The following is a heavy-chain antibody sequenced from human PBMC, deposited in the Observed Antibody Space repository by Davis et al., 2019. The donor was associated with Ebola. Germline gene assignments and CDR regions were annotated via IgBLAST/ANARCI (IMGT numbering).Heavy chain of an antibody. Sequence: ESLKISCAASRFTFSRYTMNWVRQAPGKGLGWVSSISSSSSYIYYADSVKGRFTISRDNAKNSLYLQMNSLRAEDTAVYYCAREADYYDSSGYSHYFDYWGQGTLVTVSS. J-gene: IGHJ4*02. V-gene: IGHV3-21*01. CDR1: RFTFSRYT. CDR3: AREADYYDSSGYSHYFDY. CDR2: ISSSSSYI. D-gene: IGHD3-22*01.